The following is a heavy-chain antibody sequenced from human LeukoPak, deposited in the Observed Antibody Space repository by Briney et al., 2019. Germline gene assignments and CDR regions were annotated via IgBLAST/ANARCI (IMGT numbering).Heavy chain of an antibody. Sequence: ASVKVSCKASGYTFTSYDINWVRQAPGQGLEWMGWITPNNGGTNYAQKFQGRVTMTRDTSINTAYMEISSLRSDDTAVYYCARDWSELPAAMGGAFWGQGTLVTVSS. CDR2: ITPNNGGT. D-gene: IGHD2-2*01. J-gene: IGHJ4*02. CDR3: ARDWSELPAAMGGAF. V-gene: IGHV1-2*02. CDR1: GYTFTSYD.